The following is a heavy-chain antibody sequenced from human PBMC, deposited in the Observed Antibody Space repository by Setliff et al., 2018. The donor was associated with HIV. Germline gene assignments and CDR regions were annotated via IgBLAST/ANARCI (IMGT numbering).Heavy chain of an antibody. CDR2: LYHSGSA. D-gene: IGHD3-22*01. CDR3: TRVRLLYSDSSPVWFDP. V-gene: IGHV4-61*08. CDR1: GGSINSGEYY. Sequence: PSETLSLTCTVSGGSINSGEYYWSWSRQHPGKGLEWIGYLYHSGSANYNPSLKSRVTISGDTSKNQFSLKLSSVTAADTAIYYCTRVRLLYSDSSPVWFDPWGQGTLVTVSS. J-gene: IGHJ5*02.